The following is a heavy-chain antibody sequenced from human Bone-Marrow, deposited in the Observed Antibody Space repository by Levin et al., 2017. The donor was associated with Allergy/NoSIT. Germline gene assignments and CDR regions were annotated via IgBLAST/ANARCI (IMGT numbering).Heavy chain of an antibody. V-gene: IGHV3-9*01. J-gene: IGHJ4*01. CDR3: AKARTNSGSVVGFDY. Sequence: GGSLRLSCAASGFIFDDFAMHWVRQAPGKGLDWVAGVSWSGSTIAYAESVKGRFTISRDNAKNSLYLQMNNLRPEDTALYYCAKARTNSGSVVGFDYWGQGTPIVVSS. D-gene: IGHD1-26*01. CDR1: GFIFDDFA. CDR2: VSWSGSTI.